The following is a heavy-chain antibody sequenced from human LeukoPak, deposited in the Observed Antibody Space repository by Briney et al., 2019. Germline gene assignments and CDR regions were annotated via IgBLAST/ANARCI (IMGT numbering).Heavy chain of an antibody. CDR3: AKDFWRGYSFFDY. Sequence: QPGGSLRLSCAASGFTFDDYTMHWVRQAPGKGLEWVSLISWDGGSTYYADSVKGRFTISRDNSKNSLYLQMNSLRTEDTALYYCAKDFWRGYSFFDYWGQGTLVTVSS. D-gene: IGHD3-3*01. CDR2: ISWDGGST. J-gene: IGHJ4*02. V-gene: IGHV3-43*01. CDR1: GFTFDDYT.